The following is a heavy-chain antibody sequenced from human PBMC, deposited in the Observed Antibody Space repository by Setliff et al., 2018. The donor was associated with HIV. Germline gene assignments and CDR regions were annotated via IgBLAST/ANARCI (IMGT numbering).Heavy chain of an antibody. CDR2: ISATGST. V-gene: IGHV4-61*09. CDR1: GGIISSDSFF. J-gene: IGHJ4*02. CDR3: ARAREGWKPFAFNY. D-gene: IGHD1-1*01. Sequence: SETLSLTCTVSGGIISSDSFFWSWIRQPAGKGLEWIGHISATGSTNYNPSLKSRVTMSLDTSKNQFSLNLNSVTAADAAVYFCARAREGWKPFAFNYWGQGTLVTVSS.